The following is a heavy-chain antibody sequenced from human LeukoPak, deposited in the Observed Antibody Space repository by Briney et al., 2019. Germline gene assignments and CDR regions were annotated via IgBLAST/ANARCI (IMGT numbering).Heavy chain of an antibody. CDR2: ISSSSRDI. D-gene: IGHD1-26*01. Sequence: GGSLRLSCAASGFTFSSYSMNWVRQAPGKGLEWVSSISSSSRDIYYADSVKGRFTISRDNAKNSLYLQMNSLRAEDTAVYYCARGPTKKMDVWGKGTTVTVSS. V-gene: IGHV3-21*01. CDR1: GFTFSSYS. J-gene: IGHJ6*04. CDR3: ARGPTKKMDV.